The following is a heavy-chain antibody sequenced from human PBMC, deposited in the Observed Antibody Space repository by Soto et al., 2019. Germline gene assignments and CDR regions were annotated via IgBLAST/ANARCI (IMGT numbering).Heavy chain of an antibody. D-gene: IGHD2-8*01. CDR3: ARSRISTKGYYYGMDV. V-gene: IGHV1-2*04. CDR2: INPNTGGT. CDR1: GYTFTDYH. J-gene: IGHJ6*02. Sequence: ASVKVSCKASGYTFTDYHIHWVRQAPGQGLEWMGWINPNTGGTNYAHKFQGWVTMTRDTSISTAYMDLSRLKSDDTAVYYCARSRISTKGYYYGMDVWGQGTTVTVSS.